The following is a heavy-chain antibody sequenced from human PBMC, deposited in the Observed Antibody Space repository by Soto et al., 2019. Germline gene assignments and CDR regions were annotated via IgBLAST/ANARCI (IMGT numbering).Heavy chain of an antibody. V-gene: IGHV1-18*04. CDR3: AYVGVYSTGDYSFDY. CDR1: GSTFTSNG. Sequence: QVHLVQSGPEMKKPGASVRVSCKVSGSTFTSNGIGWIRQAPGQRLEWMGWISTYNENMDTAPHLQGRLTMITDTSTKAAYMELPNLRLDDTALYYCAYVGVYSTGDYSFDYWGQGTPVTVAS. D-gene: IGHD5-18*01. CDR2: ISTYNENM. J-gene: IGHJ4*02.